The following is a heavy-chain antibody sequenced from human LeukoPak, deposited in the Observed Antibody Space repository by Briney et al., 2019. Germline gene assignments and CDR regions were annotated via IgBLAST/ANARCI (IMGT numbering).Heavy chain of an antibody. CDR1: GGTFISYA. V-gene: IGHV1-69*13. Sequence: ASVKVSCKASGGTFISYAISWVRQAPGQGLEWMGGIIPIFGTANYAQKFQGRVTITADESTSTAYMELSSLRSEDTAVYYCAREVYYYDSSGPVSPFDYWGQGTLVTVSS. D-gene: IGHD3-22*01. J-gene: IGHJ4*02. CDR2: IIPIFGTA. CDR3: AREVYYYDSSGPVSPFDY.